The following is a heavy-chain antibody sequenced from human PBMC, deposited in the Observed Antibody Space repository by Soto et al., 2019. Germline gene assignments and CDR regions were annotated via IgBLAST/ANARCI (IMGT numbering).Heavy chain of an antibody. CDR1: GFTFSSYS. J-gene: IGHJ6*02. Sequence: GVSLRLSCAASGFTFSSYSMNWVRQAPGKGLEWVSYISSSSSTIYYADSVKGRFTISRDNAKNSLYLQMNSLRAEDTAVYYCATLGPPYCSGGSCYGMDVWGQGTSVTVSS. V-gene: IGHV3-48*01. D-gene: IGHD2-15*01. CDR2: ISSSSSTI. CDR3: ATLGPPYCSGGSCYGMDV.